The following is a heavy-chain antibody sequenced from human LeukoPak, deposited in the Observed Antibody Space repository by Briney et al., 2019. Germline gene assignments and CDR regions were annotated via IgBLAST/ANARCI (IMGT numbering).Heavy chain of an antibody. CDR2: ISSSSSTI. CDR1: GFTFSSYS. V-gene: IGHV3-48*01. Sequence: GGSLRLSCAASGFTFSSYSMNWVRQAPGKGLEWVSYISSSSSTIYYADSVKGRFTISRDNAKNSLYLQMSSLRAEDTAVYYCARDRRYSSSLNWFDPWGQGTLVTVSS. D-gene: IGHD6-13*01. J-gene: IGHJ5*02. CDR3: ARDRRYSSSLNWFDP.